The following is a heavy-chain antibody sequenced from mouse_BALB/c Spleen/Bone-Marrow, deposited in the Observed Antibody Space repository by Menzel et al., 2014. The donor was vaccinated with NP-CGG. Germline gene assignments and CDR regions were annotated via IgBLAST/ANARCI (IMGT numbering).Heavy chain of an antibody. D-gene: IGHD2-4*01. J-gene: IGHJ4*01. CDR2: ISSGSSTI. CDR3: TRKGALITHYYAMDY. Sequence: EVQLVESGGGLVQPGVSRKLSCVASGFTFSSFGMHWVRQAPEKGLEWVAYISSGSSTIYYADTVKGRFTISRDNPKNTLFLQMTRLRSEDTAMYYCTRKGALITHYYAMDYWGQGTSVTVSS. CDR1: GFTFSSFG. V-gene: IGHV5-17*02.